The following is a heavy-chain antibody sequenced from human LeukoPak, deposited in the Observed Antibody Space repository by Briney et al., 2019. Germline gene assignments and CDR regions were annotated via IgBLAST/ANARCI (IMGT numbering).Heavy chain of an antibody. J-gene: IGHJ5*02. CDR2: INWNGGST. V-gene: IGHV3-20*04. CDR3: ARIPVLRYFDWPPRWFDP. CDR1: GFTFDDYG. D-gene: IGHD3-9*01. Sequence: GGSLRLSCAASGFTFDDYGMSWVRQAPGKGLEWVSGINWNGGSTGYADSVKGRFTISRDNAKNSLYLQMNSLRAEDTAVYYCARIPVLRYFDWPPRWFDPWGQGTLVTVSS.